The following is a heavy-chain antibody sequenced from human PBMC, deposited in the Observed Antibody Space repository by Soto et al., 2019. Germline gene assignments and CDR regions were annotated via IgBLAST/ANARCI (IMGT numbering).Heavy chain of an antibody. J-gene: IGHJ6*02. Sequence: AASVKVSCKASGGTFSSYAISWVRQAPGQGLEWMGGIIPIFGTANYAQKFQGRVTITADESTSTAYMELSSLRSEDTAVYYCASGVIAAAGNYYYYGMDVWGQGTTVTVSS. CDR1: GGTFSSYA. V-gene: IGHV1-69*13. CDR3: ASGVIAAAGNYYYYGMDV. D-gene: IGHD6-13*01. CDR2: IIPIFGTA.